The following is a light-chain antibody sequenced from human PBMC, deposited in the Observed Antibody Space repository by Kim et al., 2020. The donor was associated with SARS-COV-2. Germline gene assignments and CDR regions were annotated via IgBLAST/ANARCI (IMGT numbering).Light chain of an antibody. J-gene: IGLJ3*02. Sequence: QLVLTQPPSASGTPGQRVTISCSGSSSNIGTNTVNWYQQVPGTAPKLLIYSSNQRPSGVPDRFSGSKSGTSASLAISGLQSEDEADYFCAAWDDSLNGWVFGGGTQLTVL. V-gene: IGLV1-44*01. CDR3: AAWDDSLNGWV. CDR1: SSNIGTNT. CDR2: SSN.